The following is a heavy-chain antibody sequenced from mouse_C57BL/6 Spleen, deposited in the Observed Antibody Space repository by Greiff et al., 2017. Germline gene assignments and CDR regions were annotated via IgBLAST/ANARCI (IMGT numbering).Heavy chain of an antibody. CDR2: IHPNSGST. Sequence: QVQLQQPGAELVKPGASVKLSCKASGYTFTSYWMHWVKQRPGQGLEWIGMIHPNSGSTNYNEKFKSKATLTVDKSSSTAYMQLSSLTSEDSAVYYCERSLRQGDLDYWGQGTTLTVSS. D-gene: IGHD3-2*01. J-gene: IGHJ2*01. CDR1: GYTFTSYW. CDR3: ERSLRQGDLDY. V-gene: IGHV1-64*01.